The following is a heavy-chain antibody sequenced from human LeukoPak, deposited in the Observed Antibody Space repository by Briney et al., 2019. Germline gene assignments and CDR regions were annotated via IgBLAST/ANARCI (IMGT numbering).Heavy chain of an antibody. D-gene: IGHD3-22*01. V-gene: IGHV4-59*08. J-gene: IGHJ4*02. CDR2: IYYSGST. CDR3: ARVGYYYDSSGPL. CDR1: GGYIRSYY. Sequence: SETLSLTCTVSGGYIRSYYWSWIRQPPGKGLEWIGYIYYSGSTYYNPSLKSRVTISVDTSKNQFSLKLSSVTAADTAVYYCARVGYYYDSSGPLWGQGTLVTVSS.